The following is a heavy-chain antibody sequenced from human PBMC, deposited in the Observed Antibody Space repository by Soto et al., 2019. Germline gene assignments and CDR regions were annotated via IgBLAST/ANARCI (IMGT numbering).Heavy chain of an antibody. CDR2: SYSAGNT. CDR1: GLTVSRNY. D-gene: IGHD2-15*01. CDR3: AREDSTDPGYFDH. J-gene: IGHJ4*02. V-gene: IGHV3-53*01. Sequence: GGSLRLSCAVSGLTVSRNYMTWVRQAPGKGLERVSVSYSAGNTYYADSVKGRFTISRDNSKNTLNLQMNSLRAEDTAIYYCAREDSTDPGYFDHWGQGTLVTVSS.